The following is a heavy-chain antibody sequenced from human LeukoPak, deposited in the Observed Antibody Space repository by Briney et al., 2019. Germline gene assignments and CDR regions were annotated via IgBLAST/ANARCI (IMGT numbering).Heavy chain of an antibody. CDR1: GFTFSSYN. J-gene: IGHJ5*02. D-gene: IGHD3-10*01. V-gene: IGHV3-21*01. Sequence: GGSLRLSCAASGFTFSSYNMNWVRQAPGKGLEWVSSISSSSSYIYYADSVKGRFTISRDNAKNSLYLQMNSLRAEDTAVYFCARASVGMVREVGFDPWGQGTLVTVSS. CDR3: ARASVGMVREVGFDP. CDR2: ISSSSSYI.